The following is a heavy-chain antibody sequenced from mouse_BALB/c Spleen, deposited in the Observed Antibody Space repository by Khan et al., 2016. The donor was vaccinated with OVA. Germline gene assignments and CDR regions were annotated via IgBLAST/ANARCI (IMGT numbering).Heavy chain of an antibody. CDR3: VRRGNYYGSFYWYFDV. CDR2: IWTGGGT. Sequence: QVQLKESGPGLVAPSQSLSITCTVSGFSLTSYDISWIRQPPGKGQEWLGVIWTGGGTNYNSAFLSRLSISKDNSKSQVFLKMNSLQNDDTAMYYCVRRGNYYGSFYWYFDVWGAGTTVTVSS. J-gene: IGHJ1*01. D-gene: IGHD1-1*01. CDR1: GFSLTSYD. V-gene: IGHV2-9-2*01.